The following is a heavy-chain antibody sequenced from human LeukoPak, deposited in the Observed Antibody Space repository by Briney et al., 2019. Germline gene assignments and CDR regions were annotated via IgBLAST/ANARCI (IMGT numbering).Heavy chain of an antibody. V-gene: IGHV3-11*03. CDR2: ISPNSTYT. Sequence: GGSLRLSCAVSGITFSDYYMNWIRQAPGKGLEWISYISPNSTYTDSADSVKGRFTISRDNAKNSLFLQIDSLRVEDTAVYYCAAGTAADYWGQGTLVTVSS. CDR1: GITFSDYY. D-gene: IGHD6-13*01. J-gene: IGHJ4*02. CDR3: AAGTAADY.